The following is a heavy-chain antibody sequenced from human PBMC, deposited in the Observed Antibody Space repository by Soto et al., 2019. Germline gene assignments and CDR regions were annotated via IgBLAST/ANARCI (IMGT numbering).Heavy chain of an antibody. Sequence: ASVKVSCKASGGTFSSYGISWVRQAPGQGLEWMGWISAYNGNTNYAQKLQGRVTMTTDTSTSTAYMELRSLRSDDTAVYYCARDFPDYDILTRINWFDPWGQGTLVTVSS. V-gene: IGHV1-18*01. J-gene: IGHJ5*02. CDR3: ARDFPDYDILTRINWFDP. CDR1: GGTFSSYG. CDR2: ISAYNGNT. D-gene: IGHD3-9*01.